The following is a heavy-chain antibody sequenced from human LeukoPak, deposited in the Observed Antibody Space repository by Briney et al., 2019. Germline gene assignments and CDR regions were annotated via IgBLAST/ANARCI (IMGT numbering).Heavy chain of an antibody. Sequence: ASVKVSCKASGYTFTGYYMHWVRQAPGQGLEWMGWINPNSGGTNYAQKFQGRVTMTRDTSISTAYMELSRLRSDDTAVYYCARVILLGSGSYYDKPNWFDPWGQGTLVTVSS. CDR2: INPNSGGT. CDR1: GYTFTGYY. V-gene: IGHV1-2*02. J-gene: IGHJ5*02. D-gene: IGHD3-10*02. CDR3: ARVILLGSGSYYDKPNWFDP.